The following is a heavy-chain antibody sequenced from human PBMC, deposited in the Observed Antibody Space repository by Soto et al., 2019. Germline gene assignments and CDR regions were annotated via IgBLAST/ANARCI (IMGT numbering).Heavy chain of an antibody. Sequence: PRLSCASSGFTFSSYGMHWVRQAPGKGLEWVAVIWYDGSNKYYADSVKGRFTISRDNSKNTLYLQMNSLRAEDTAVYYCARVPIGPLEWLLTGNYYYGMDVWVQGTTATVSS. CDR2: IWYDGSNK. V-gene: IGHV3-33*01. CDR1: GFTFSSYG. J-gene: IGHJ6*02. CDR3: ARVPIGPLEWLLTGNYYYGMDV. D-gene: IGHD3-3*01.